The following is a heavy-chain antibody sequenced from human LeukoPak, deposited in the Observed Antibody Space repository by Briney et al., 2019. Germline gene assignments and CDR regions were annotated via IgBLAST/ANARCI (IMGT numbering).Heavy chain of an antibody. V-gene: IGHV1-2*02. CDR3: ARAGLDYDFWSGYNYYMDV. CDR1: GYTFTGYY. CDR2: INPNSGGT. D-gene: IGHD3-3*01. Sequence: ASVKVSCKASGYTFTGYYMHWVRQAPGQGLEWMGWINPNSGGTNYAQKFQGRVTMTRDTSISTAYMELSRLRSDDTAVYYCARAGLDYDFWSGYNYYMDVWGKGTTVTVSS. J-gene: IGHJ6*03.